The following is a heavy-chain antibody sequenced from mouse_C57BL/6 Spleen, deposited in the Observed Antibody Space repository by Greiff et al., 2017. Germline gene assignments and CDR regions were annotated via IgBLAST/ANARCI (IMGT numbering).Heavy chain of an antibody. CDR3: ARTTTVVAGDAMDY. Sequence: QVQLQQSGPELVKPGASVKLSCKASGYTFTSYDINWVKQRPGQGLEWIGWIYPRDGSTKYNEKFKGKATLTVDTSSSTAYMELHSLTSEDSAVYFCARTTTVVAGDAMDYWGQGTSVTVSS. CDR1: GYTFTSYD. CDR2: IYPRDGST. J-gene: IGHJ4*01. D-gene: IGHD1-1*01. V-gene: IGHV1-85*01.